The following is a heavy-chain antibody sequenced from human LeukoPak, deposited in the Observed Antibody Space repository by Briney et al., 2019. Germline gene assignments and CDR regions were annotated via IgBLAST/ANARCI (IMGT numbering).Heavy chain of an antibody. V-gene: IGHV4-39*01. CDR3: ARALFDYYYYYMDV. CDR1: GGSISSSSYY. D-gene: IGHD3-3*01. CDR2: IYYSGST. Sequence: SETLSLTXTVSGGSISSSSYYWGWIRQPPGKGLEWIGSIYYSGSTYYNPSLKSRVTISVDTSKNQFSLKLSSVTAADTAVYYCARALFDYYYYYMDVWGKRTTVTVSS. J-gene: IGHJ6*03.